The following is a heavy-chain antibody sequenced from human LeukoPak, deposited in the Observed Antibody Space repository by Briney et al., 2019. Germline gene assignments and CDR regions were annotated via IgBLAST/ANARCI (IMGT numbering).Heavy chain of an antibody. V-gene: IGHV3-21*01. CDR2: IDSSGGYI. CDR1: GFTFNTYS. J-gene: IGHJ5*02. CDR3: AREGVYYDSSGYYSRTGWFDP. D-gene: IGHD3-22*01. Sequence: GGSLRLSCEASGFTFNTYSMNWARQAPGKGLEWVSSIDSSGGYIYYADSVKGRFTISRDNAKNSLYLQMNSLRAEDTAVYYCAREGVYYDSSGYYSRTGWFDPWGQGTLVTVSS.